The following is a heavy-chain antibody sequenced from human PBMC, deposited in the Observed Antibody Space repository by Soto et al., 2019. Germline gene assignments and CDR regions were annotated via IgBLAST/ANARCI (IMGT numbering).Heavy chain of an antibody. D-gene: IGHD3-9*01. CDR1: GGSISSSNW. V-gene: IGHV4-4*02. CDR2: IYHSGST. Sequence: SETLSLTCAVSGGSISSSNWWSWVRQPPGKGLEWIGEIYHSGSTNYNPSLKSRVTISVDKSKNQFSLKLNSVTAADTAVYYCARVDILTVYGCMDVWGQGTTVTVSS. J-gene: IGHJ6*02. CDR3: ARVDILTVYGCMDV.